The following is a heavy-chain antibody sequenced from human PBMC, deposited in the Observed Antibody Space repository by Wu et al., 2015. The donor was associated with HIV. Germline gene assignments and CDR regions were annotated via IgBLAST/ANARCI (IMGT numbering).Heavy chain of an antibody. CDR2: ISPSDGST. Sequence: QVHLVQSGAEVKEPGASVKISCKASAYTFSSHYMHWVRQAPGQGLEWIAMISPSDGSTSYSPTFQGRVTITADESTSTAYMELSSLRSEDTAVYYCAREGDYSSADYWGQGTLVTVSS. D-gene: IGHD6-19*01. CDR1: AYTFSSHY. V-gene: IGHV1-46*01. J-gene: IGHJ4*02. CDR3: AREGDYSSADY.